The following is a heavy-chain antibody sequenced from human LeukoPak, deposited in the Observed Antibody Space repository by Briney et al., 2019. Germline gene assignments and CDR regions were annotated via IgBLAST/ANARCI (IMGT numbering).Heavy chain of an antibody. Sequence: SETLSLTCTVSGGSISSGGYFWSWIRQHPGKGLEWIGYIYYRGSTYYNPSLKSRVTISVDTSKNQFSLKLSSVTAADTAVYYCARVSYDFWSGYADYWGQGTLVTVSS. CDR2: IYYRGST. D-gene: IGHD3-3*01. CDR3: ARVSYDFWSGYADY. J-gene: IGHJ4*02. CDR1: GGSISSGGYF. V-gene: IGHV4-31*03.